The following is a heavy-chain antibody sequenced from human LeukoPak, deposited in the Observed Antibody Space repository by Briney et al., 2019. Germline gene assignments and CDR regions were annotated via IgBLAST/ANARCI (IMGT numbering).Heavy chain of an antibody. D-gene: IGHD3-22*01. CDR1: GGSISSSSYY. V-gene: IGHV4-39*01. CDR2: IYYSGST. J-gene: IGHJ4*02. Sequence: SETLSLTCTVSGGSISSSSYYWGWIRQPPGKGLEWIGNIYYSGSTYYNPSLKSRVTKSVDTSKNQFSLKLSSVTAADTAVYYCARHDAPDYSDSSGYLEYWGQGTLVTVSS. CDR3: ARHDAPDYSDSSGYLEY.